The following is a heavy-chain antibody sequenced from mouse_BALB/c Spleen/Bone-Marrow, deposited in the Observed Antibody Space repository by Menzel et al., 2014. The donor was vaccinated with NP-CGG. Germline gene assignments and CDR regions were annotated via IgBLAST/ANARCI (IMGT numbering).Heavy chain of an antibody. V-gene: IGHV2-9*02. Sequence: VKLVESGPGLVASSQSLSITCTVSEFSLTSYGVHWVRQPPGKGLEWLGVIWAGGSTNYNSALMSRLSISKDNSKSQVFLKMNSLQTDDTAMYYCARGGSSRAWFAYWGQGTLVTVSA. J-gene: IGHJ3*01. CDR3: ARGGSSRAWFAY. CDR2: IWAGGST. CDR1: EFSLTSYG. D-gene: IGHD1-1*01.